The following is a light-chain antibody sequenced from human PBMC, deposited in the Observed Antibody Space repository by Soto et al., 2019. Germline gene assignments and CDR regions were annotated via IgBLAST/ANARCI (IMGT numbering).Light chain of an antibody. V-gene: IGKV3-20*01. CDR2: DAS. CDR3: QQYVSSPPSWT. Sequence: EIVLTQSPGTLSLSPGERATLSCRASQSVSSTYLAWYQQKPGQTPRLLIFDASTRATGIPDRFSASGSGTAFPLTTSSLEPEDFAVYSCQQYVSSPPSWTFGQGTKVEIK. CDR1: QSVSSTY. J-gene: IGKJ1*01.